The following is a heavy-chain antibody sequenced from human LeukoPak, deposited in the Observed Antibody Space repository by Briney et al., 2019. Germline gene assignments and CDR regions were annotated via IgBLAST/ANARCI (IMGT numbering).Heavy chain of an antibody. CDR3: TRGFLSGSSRDY. Sequence: ASVRVSCKASGYTFTGYDINWVRQATGQGLEWMGWMNPNTGDTGYAQKFQGRVTMTRNTSIDTAYMELSGLRSEDTAVYYCTRGFLSGSSRDYWGQGTLVTVS. CDR2: MNPNTGDT. V-gene: IGHV1-8*01. J-gene: IGHJ4*02. D-gene: IGHD1-26*01. CDR1: GYTFTGYD.